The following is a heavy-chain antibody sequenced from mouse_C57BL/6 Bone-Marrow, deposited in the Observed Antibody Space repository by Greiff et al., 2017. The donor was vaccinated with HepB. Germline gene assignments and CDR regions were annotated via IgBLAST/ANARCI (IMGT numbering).Heavy chain of an antibody. J-gene: IGHJ3*01. CDR2: IYPRSGNT. CDR3: ARHGSRPFDY. Sequence: VQLQESGAELARPGASVKLSCKASGYNFTSYGISWVKQRTGQGLEWIGEIYPRSGNTYYNEKFKGKATLTADKSSITAYMELRSLTSEDSAVYICARHGSRPFDYWGQGTLVTVSA. V-gene: IGHV1-81*01. D-gene: IGHD1-1*01. CDR1: GYNFTSYG.